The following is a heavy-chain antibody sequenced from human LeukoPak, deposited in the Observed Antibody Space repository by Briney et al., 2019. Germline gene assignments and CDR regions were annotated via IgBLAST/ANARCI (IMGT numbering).Heavy chain of an antibody. V-gene: IGHV1-69*05. CDR2: IIPIFGTA. CDR3: ARASRGYDFWSGYYDMDV. J-gene: IGHJ6*03. D-gene: IGHD3-3*01. CDR1: GGTFSSYA. Sequence: SVKVSCKASGGTFSSYAISWVRQAPGQGLEWMGGIIPIFGTANYAQKFQGRVTITTDESTSTAYMELSSLRSEDTAVYYCARASRGYDFWSGYYDMDVWGKGTTVTVSS.